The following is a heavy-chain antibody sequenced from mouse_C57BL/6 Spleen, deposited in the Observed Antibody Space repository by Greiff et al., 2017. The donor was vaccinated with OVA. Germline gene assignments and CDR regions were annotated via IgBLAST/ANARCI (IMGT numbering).Heavy chain of an antibody. CDR1: GYTFTSYW. CDR3: ARSNDGYSYDFDY. J-gene: IGHJ2*01. V-gene: IGHV1-7*01. D-gene: IGHD2-3*01. CDR2: INPSSGYT. Sequence: VQLQQSGAELAKPGASVKLSCKASGYTFTSYWMHWVKQRPGQGLEWIGYINPSSGYTKYNQKFKDKATLTADKSSSTAYMQLSSLTYEDSAVYYCARSNDGYSYDFDYWGQGTTLTVSS.